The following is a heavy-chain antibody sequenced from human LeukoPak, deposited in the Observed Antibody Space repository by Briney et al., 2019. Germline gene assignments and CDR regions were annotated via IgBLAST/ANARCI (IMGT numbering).Heavy chain of an antibody. CDR2: MFYSGNT. CDR3: ARHTLVTAISTYNWFDP. J-gene: IGHJ5*02. D-gene: IGHD2-21*02. Sequence: SETLSLTCAVSGGSISSSNWWSWVRQPPGKGLEWIGSMFYSGNTFYNPSLKSRVTISADASKNQFSLQLSSVTAADTAVYYCARHTLVTAISTYNWFDPWGQGILVTVSS. V-gene: IGHV4-39*01. CDR1: GGSISSSNW.